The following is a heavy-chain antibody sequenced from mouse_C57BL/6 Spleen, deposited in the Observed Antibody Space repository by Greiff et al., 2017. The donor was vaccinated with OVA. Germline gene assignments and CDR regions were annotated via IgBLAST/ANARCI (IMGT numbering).Heavy chain of an antibody. CDR3: ARMVTTVVGENFDY. CDR1: GFTFSDYG. CDR2: ISSGSSTI. J-gene: IGHJ2*01. V-gene: IGHV5-17*01. Sequence: EVKLVESGGGLVKPGESLKLSCAASGFTFSDYGMHWVRQAPEKGLEWVAYISSGSSTIYYADTVKGRFTISRDNAKNTLFLQMTSLMSEDTAMYYCARMVTTVVGENFDYWGQGTTLTVSS. D-gene: IGHD1-1*01.